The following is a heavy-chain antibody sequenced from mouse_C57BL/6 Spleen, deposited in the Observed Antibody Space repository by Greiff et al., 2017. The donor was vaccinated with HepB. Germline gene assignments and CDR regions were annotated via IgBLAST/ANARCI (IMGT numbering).Heavy chain of an antibody. CDR3: ATSIYYYGSSSSYWYFDV. CDR1: GFSLTSYA. V-gene: IGHV2-9-1*01. J-gene: IGHJ1*03. D-gene: IGHD1-1*01. Sequence: VMLVESGPGLVAPSQSLSITCTVSGFSLTSYAISWVRQPPGKGLEWLGVIWTGGGTNYNSALKSRLSISKDNSKSQVFLKMNSLQTDDTARYYCATSIYYYGSSSSYWYFDVWGTGTTVTVSS. CDR2: IWTGGGT.